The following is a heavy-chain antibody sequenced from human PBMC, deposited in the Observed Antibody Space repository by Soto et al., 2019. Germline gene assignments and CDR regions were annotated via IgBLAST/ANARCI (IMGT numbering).Heavy chain of an antibody. J-gene: IGHJ4*02. CDR3: AREGGRDYDFWSGYYAQYYFDY. CDR2: IYHSGST. Sequence: KTSETLSLTCAVSGYSISSGYYWGWIRQPPGKGLEWIGSIYHSGSTYYNPSLKSRVTISVDTSKNQFSLKLSSVTAADTAVYYCAREGGRDYDFWSGYYAQYYFDYWGQGTLVTVSS. D-gene: IGHD3-3*01. V-gene: IGHV4-38-2*02. CDR1: GYSISSGYY.